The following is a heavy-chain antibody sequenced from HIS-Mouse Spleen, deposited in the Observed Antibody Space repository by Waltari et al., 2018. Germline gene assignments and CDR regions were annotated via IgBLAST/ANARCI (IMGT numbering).Heavy chain of an antibody. V-gene: IGHV4-38-2*02. CDR2: IYHSGST. J-gene: IGHJ5*02. Sequence: QVQLQESGPGLVKPSETLSLTCTVSGYSISSGYYWGWIRQPPGKGLEWIGSIYHSGSTYYNPSLKSRVTISVDTSKNQFSLKLSSVTAADTAVYYCARDLGNWFDPWGQGTLVTVSS. CDR3: ARDLGNWFDP. CDR1: GYSISSGYY.